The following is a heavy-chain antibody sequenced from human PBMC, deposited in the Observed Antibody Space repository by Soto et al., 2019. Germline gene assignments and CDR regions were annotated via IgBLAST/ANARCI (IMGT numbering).Heavy chain of an antibody. D-gene: IGHD3-22*01. CDR3: ARDGDTSGYYYFDY. Sequence: QVQLQESGPGLVKPSETLSLTCTVSGGSVSSGSYYWTWMRQPPGKGLEWIGYINYSGSTSYNPSLKGRVAISVDPSKKQFSLKVSSVTAADTAVYYCARDGDTSGYYYFDYWGQGTLVTVSS. CDR1: GGSVSSGSYY. V-gene: IGHV4-61*01. CDR2: INYSGST. J-gene: IGHJ4*02.